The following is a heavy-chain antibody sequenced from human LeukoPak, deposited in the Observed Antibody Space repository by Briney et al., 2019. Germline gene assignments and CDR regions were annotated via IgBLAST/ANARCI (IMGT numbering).Heavy chain of an antibody. V-gene: IGHV3-30-3*01. Sequence: GGSLRLSCAASGFTFSSYAMHWVRQAPGKGLEWVAVISYDGSNKYYADSVKGRFTISRDNAKNSLYLQMNSLRAEDTAVYYCARDGIAAAVYFDYWGQGTLVTVSS. CDR3: ARDGIAAAVYFDY. D-gene: IGHD6-13*01. CDR1: GFTFSSYA. J-gene: IGHJ4*02. CDR2: ISYDGSNK.